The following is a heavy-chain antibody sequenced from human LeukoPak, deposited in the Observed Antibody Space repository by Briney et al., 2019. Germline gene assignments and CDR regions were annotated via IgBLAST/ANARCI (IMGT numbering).Heavy chain of an antibody. V-gene: IGHV3-30*03. CDR3: ARDPLDISRWTNAFDI. CDR2: ISYDGNN. Sequence: GGSLRLSCVISGYTFTHYGFHWVRQAPGKALEWVAYISYDGNNKYEDSVKGRFTISRDNSRSTLHLQMNGLRAEDTAVYYCARDPLDISRWTNAFDIWGQGTTVIVS. D-gene: IGHD5-12*01. J-gene: IGHJ3*02. CDR1: GYTFTHYG.